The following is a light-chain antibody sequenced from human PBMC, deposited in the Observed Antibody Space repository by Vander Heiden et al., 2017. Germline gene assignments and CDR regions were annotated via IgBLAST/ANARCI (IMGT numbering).Light chain of an antibody. CDR1: SSEVGGDNY. CDR2: EGS. Sequence: QSALTQPASVSASPGQSITISCTGPSSEVGGDNYVAWDQPNPAKPHKLMFYEGSKRPAGGANRFSGSKSGNTASLTISARKEEDEAEYYGSAETSSSNVVFGGGTKLTVL. J-gene: IGLJ2*01. CDR3: SAETSSSNVV. V-gene: IGLV2-14*01.